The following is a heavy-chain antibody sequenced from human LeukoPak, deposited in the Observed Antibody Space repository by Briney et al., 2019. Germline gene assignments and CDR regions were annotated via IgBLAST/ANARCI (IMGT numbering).Heavy chain of an antibody. Sequence: GGSLRLSCAASGFTFSNYAMSWVRQAPGKGLEWVSGITGSGDSTHYGDSVKGRFTISRDNSKNTLYLQMNSLRAEDTAVYYCAKRIAVAGTRYFQHWGQGTLVTVSS. CDR2: ITGSGDST. V-gene: IGHV3-23*01. D-gene: IGHD6-19*01. CDR1: GFTFSNYA. J-gene: IGHJ1*01. CDR3: AKRIAVAGTRYFQH.